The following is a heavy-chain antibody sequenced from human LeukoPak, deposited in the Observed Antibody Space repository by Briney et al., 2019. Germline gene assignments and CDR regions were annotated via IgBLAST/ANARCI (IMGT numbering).Heavy chain of an antibody. CDR2: INHSGRT. J-gene: IGHJ4*02. D-gene: IGHD3-16*02. Sequence: PSETLSLTCAVYGGSFSGYYWGRIRQPPGKRLEWSGEINHSGRTNYNTSLKSRVTISVDTSKNQFSLKLSSVTAADTAVYYCARGRVMITFVGVIAKGYFDYSGQGTLVTVSS. CDR3: ARGRVMITFVGVIAKGYFDY. V-gene: IGHV4-34*01. CDR1: GGSFSGYY.